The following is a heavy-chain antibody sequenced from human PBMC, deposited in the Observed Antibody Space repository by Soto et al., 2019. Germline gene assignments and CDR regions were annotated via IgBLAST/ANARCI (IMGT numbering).Heavy chain of an antibody. CDR2: INPKSGGT. D-gene: IGHD2-8*01. J-gene: IGHJ6*02. Sequence: ASVNVSCKSSGYSFTDYHIHWVRQAPGQGLEWLGRINPKSGGTSTAQKFQGWVTMTTDTSISTASMELTRLTSDDTAIYYCARGDSTDCSNGVCSFFYNHDMDVWGQGTTVTVYS. CDR3: ARGDSTDCSNGVCSFFYNHDMDV. V-gene: IGHV1-2*04. CDR1: GYSFTDYH.